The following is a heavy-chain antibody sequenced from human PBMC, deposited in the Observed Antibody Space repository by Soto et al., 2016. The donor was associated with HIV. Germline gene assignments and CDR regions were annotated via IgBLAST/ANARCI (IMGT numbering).Heavy chain of an antibody. CDR2: VFYIGST. Sequence: QVQLHESGPRLVRPSETLSLTCTVSGDSIGTDYWSWVRQPPGKGLEWIGYVFYIGSTNYNPSLKSRVTISLDTSRNQFSLRLTSATAADTAMYYCARDKATISGYNYAFDTWGQGTMVTVSS. CDR3: ARDKATISGYNYAFDT. D-gene: IGHD6-25*01. V-gene: IGHV4-59*01. J-gene: IGHJ3*02. CDR1: GDSIGTDY.